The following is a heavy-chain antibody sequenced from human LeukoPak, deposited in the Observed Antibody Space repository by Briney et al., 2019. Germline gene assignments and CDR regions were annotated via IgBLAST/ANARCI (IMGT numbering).Heavy chain of an antibody. V-gene: IGHV3-53*01. D-gene: IGHD3-9*01. CDR3: ATGLGYYDILTGYYPPNFDY. J-gene: IGHJ4*02. Sequence: PGGSLRLSCAASGFTVSSNYMSWVRQAPGKGLEWVSVIYSGGSTYYADSVKGRFTISRDNSKNTLYLQMNSLRAEDTAVYYCATGLGYYDILTGYYPPNFDYWGQGTLVTVSS. CDR1: GFTVSSNY. CDR2: IYSGGST.